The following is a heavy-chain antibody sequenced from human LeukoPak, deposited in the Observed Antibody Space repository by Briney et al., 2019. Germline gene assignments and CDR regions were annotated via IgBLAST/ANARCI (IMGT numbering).Heavy chain of an antibody. D-gene: IGHD6-19*01. Sequence: GGSLRLSCAASGFTVSSNYMSWVRQAPGKGLEWVSVIYSGGSTYYADSVKGRFTISRDNAKNSLYLQMNSLRAEDTAVYYCARDNRKYSSGWNWGQGTLVTVSS. V-gene: IGHV3-66*01. J-gene: IGHJ4*02. CDR2: IYSGGST. CDR1: GFTVSSNY. CDR3: ARDNRKYSSGWN.